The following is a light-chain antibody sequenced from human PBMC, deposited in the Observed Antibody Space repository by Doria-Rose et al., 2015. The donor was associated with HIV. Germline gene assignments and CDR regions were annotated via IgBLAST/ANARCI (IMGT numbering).Light chain of an antibody. CDR2: AAS. CDR1: QSISNY. Sequence: RASQSISNYLNWYQQKPGKAPKLLIYAASSLKSGVPSRFSGSGSGTDFTLTISSLQPEDFATYYCQQSYRTPRTFGQGTKVEIK. V-gene: IGKV1-39*01. J-gene: IGKJ1*01. CDR3: QQSYRTPRT.